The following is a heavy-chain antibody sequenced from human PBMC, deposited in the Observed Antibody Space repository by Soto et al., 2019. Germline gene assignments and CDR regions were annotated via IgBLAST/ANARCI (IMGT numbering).Heavy chain of an antibody. V-gene: IGHV3-23*01. CDR1: GFTFSSYA. CDR3: AKGFCSGGSCQSPKYYFDY. Sequence: EVQLLESGGGLVQPGGSLRLSCAASGFTFSSYAMSWVRQAPGKGLEWVSAISGSGGSTYYADSVMGRFTISRDNSKNTLYLQMNSLRAEDTAVYYCAKGFCSGGSCQSPKYYFDYWGQGTLVTVSS. D-gene: IGHD2-15*01. CDR2: ISGSGGST. J-gene: IGHJ4*02.